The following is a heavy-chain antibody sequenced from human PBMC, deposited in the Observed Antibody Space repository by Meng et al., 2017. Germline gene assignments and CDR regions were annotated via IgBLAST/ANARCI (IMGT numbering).Heavy chain of an antibody. Sequence: QVQRVQSGGEVKKPGASVKVSCKASGYTFTSYAMHWVRQAPGQRLEWMGCIIAGNGNTKYSQKFQGRVTITRDTSASTAYMELSSLRSEDTAVYYCARNIDYWGQGTLVTVSS. CDR1: GYTFTSYA. CDR3: ARNIDY. V-gene: IGHV1-3*01. J-gene: IGHJ4*02. CDR2: IIAGNGNT.